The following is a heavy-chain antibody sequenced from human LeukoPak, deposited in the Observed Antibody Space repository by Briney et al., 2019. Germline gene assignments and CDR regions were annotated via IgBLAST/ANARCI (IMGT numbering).Heavy chain of an antibody. Sequence: ASVKVSYKASGYTFTGYYMHWVRQAPGQGLEWMGWINPNSGGTNYAQKFQGRVTMTRDTSISTAYMELSRLRSDDTAVYYCARSPTVRGVHFDYWGQGTLVTVSS. D-gene: IGHD3-10*01. CDR1: GYTFTGYY. CDR3: ARSPTVRGVHFDY. CDR2: INPNSGGT. V-gene: IGHV1-2*02. J-gene: IGHJ4*02.